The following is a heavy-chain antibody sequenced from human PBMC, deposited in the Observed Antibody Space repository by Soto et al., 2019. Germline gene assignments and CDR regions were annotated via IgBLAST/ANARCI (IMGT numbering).Heavy chain of an antibody. J-gene: IGHJ3*01. CDR2: IKTDGSVT. V-gene: IGHV3-74*01. Sequence: LRLSCAASGFTFSTYWMHWLRQVPGKGLMWISHIKTDGSVTNYADSVKGRFTVSRDNAKNTLYLQMNSLRAEDTAVYYCARGDKGGFDLWGQGTTVTVSS. CDR3: ARGDKGGFDL. CDR1: GFTFSTYW. D-gene: IGHD2-21*02.